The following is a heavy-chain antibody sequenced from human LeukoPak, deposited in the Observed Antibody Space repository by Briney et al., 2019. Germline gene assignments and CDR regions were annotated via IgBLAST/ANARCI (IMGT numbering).Heavy chain of an antibody. Sequence: GGSLRLSCAASGFTFSSYWMSWVRHAPGKGLEWVANIKQDGSGKYYVDSVKGRFTISRDNAKNSLYLRMNSLRAEDTAVYYCARDSGSGWPKYYFDYWGQGTLVTVSS. J-gene: IGHJ4*02. D-gene: IGHD6-19*01. CDR3: ARDSGSGWPKYYFDY. V-gene: IGHV3-7*03. CDR1: GFTFSSYW. CDR2: IKQDGSGK.